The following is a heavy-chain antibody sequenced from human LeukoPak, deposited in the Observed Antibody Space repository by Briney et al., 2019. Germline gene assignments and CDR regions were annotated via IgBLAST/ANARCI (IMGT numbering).Heavy chain of an antibody. Sequence: PGGSLRLSCAASGFTFSSYSMNWVRQAPGKGLEWVSSISSSSSYIYYADSVKGRFTISRDNAQNSLYLQMNSLRAEDTAVYYCASANYGTSAFDIWGQGTMVTVSS. V-gene: IGHV3-21*01. CDR3: ASANYGTSAFDI. CDR2: ISSSSSYI. D-gene: IGHD4/OR15-4a*01. J-gene: IGHJ3*02. CDR1: GFTFSSYS.